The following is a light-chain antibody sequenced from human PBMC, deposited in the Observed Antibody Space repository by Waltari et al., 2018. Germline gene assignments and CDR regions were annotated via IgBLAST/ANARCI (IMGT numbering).Light chain of an antibody. CDR3: QQYYSYPPT. CDR1: QGISSY. Sequence: AIRITQSPSSLSASTGDRVTITCRASQGISSYLAWYQQKPGKAPKLLIYASSTLQSGVPSRFSGSGSGTDFTLTISFLQSEDFATYYCQQYYSYPPTFGPRTKVDIK. CDR2: ASS. J-gene: IGKJ3*01. V-gene: IGKV1-8*01.